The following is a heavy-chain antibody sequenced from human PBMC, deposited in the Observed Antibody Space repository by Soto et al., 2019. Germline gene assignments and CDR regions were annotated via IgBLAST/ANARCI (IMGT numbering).Heavy chain of an antibody. Sequence: EVQLVESGGGLVQPGGSLRLSCAASGYTVSSNYMSWVRQAPGKGLEWVSVIYSGGSTYYADSVKGRFTISRDNSKNTLYLQMNSLRAEDTAVYYCARETRSTGDDAFDIWGQGTMVTVSS. CDR3: ARETRSTGDDAFDI. J-gene: IGHJ3*02. D-gene: IGHD4-17*01. V-gene: IGHV3-66*01. CDR1: GYTVSSNY. CDR2: IYSGGST.